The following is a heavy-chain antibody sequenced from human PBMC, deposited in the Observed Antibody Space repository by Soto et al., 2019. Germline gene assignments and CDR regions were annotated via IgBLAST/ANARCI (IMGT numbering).Heavy chain of an antibody. CDR2: IIPIFGTA. D-gene: IGHD3-10*01. V-gene: IGHV1-69*06. Sequence: SVKVSCKASGGTFSSYAISWVRQAPGQGLEWMGGIIPIFGTANYAQKFQGRVAITADKSTSTAYMELSSLRSEDTAVYYCARLQYYYGSGAPYYFDYWGQGTLVTVSS. J-gene: IGHJ4*02. CDR1: GGTFSSYA. CDR3: ARLQYYYGSGAPYYFDY.